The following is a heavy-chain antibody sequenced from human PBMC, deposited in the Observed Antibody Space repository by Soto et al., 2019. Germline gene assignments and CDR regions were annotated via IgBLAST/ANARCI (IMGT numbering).Heavy chain of an antibody. D-gene: IGHD2-2*01. CDR1: GFTFSNYG. J-gene: IGHJ6*02. V-gene: IGHV3-30*18. CDR2: ISYDGTYK. CDR3: AKVHCSSTSCYPKYYYYYGMDV. Sequence: GSLRLSCAASGFTFSNYGMHWVLRAPCQGLEWVAVISYDGTYKNYADSMKGRFTISRDNSKNTLYLQMNSLRPEDTAVYYCAKVHCSSTSCYPKYYYYYGMDVWGQGTTVTVSS.